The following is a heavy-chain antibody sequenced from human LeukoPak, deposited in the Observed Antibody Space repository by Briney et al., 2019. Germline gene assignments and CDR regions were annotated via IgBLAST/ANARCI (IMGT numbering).Heavy chain of an antibody. J-gene: IGHJ4*02. CDR2: ISYDGSNK. V-gene: IGHV3-30*18. D-gene: IGHD3-22*01. Sequence: GGSLRLSCAASGFTFSSYGVHWVRQAPGKGLEWVAVISYDGSNKYYADSVKGRFTISRDNSKNTLYLQMNSLRAEDTAVYYCAKVRIPYSSGYYYFDYWGQGTLVTVSS. CDR1: GFTFSSYG. CDR3: AKVRIPYSSGYYYFDY.